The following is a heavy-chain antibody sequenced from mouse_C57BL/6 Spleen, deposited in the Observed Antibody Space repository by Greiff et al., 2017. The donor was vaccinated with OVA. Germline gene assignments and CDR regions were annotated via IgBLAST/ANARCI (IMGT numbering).Heavy chain of an antibody. V-gene: IGHV1-50*01. J-gene: IGHJ4*01. Sequence: QVQLQQSGAELVKPGASVKLSCKASGYTFTSYWMQWVKQRPGQGLEWIGEIDPSDSYTNYNQKFKGKATLTVDTSSSTAYMQLSSLTSEDSAVYYCARNLLTGSHYYAMDYWGQGTSVTVSS. D-gene: IGHD4-1*01. CDR3: ARNLLTGSHYYAMDY. CDR2: IDPSDSYT. CDR1: GYTFTSYW.